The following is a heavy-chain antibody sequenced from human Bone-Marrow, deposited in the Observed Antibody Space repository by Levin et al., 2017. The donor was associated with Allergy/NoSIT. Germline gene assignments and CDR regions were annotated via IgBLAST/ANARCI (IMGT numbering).Heavy chain of an antibody. CDR3: VARSNGLDV. D-gene: IGHD6-6*01. CDR2: IYSGGRR. V-gene: IGHV3-66*01. CDR1: DFSVGDNY. Sequence: GASVKVSCAASDFSVGDNYMSWVRQAPGKGLDWVSLIYSGGRRDYAESVKGRFTISRDSSKNTLYLQMNSLRAEDSAVYYCVARSNGLDVWGQGTTVTVS. J-gene: IGHJ6*02.